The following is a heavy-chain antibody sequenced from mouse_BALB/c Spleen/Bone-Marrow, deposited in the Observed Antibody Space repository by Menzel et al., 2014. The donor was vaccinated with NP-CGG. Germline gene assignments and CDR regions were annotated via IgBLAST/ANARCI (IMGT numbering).Heavy chain of an antibody. J-gene: IGHJ4*01. V-gene: IGHV1-18*01. D-gene: IGHD5-1*01. Sequence: VQLQQPGPELVKPGASMKISCKASYYSFTGYIMNWVKQSHGKNLEWIGLINPYNGGTTYNQKFKGKATLTVDKSSSTAYMELLSLTSEDSAVYYCARSRLPHYYVMDYWGQGTSVTVSS. CDR3: ARSRLPHYYVMDY. CDR2: INPYNGGT. CDR1: YYSFTGYI.